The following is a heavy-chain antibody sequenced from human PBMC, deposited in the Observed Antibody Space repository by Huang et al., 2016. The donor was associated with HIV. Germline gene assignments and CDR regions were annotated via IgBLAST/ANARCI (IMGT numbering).Heavy chain of an antibody. CDR3: ARFGSYYYGSGSYLDAFDI. CDR1: GFTFSTYN. J-gene: IGHJ3*02. CDR2: ITSSSGSI. V-gene: IGHV3-48*01. D-gene: IGHD3-10*01. Sequence: EVQLMESGGGLVQPGGSLRLSCAASGFTFSTYNMNWVRKAPGKGREWGSYITSSSGSIDYADSVKGRFTISRDNAKNSLYLQMNSLRAEDTAVYYCARFGSYYYGSGSYLDAFDIWGQGTMVTVSS.